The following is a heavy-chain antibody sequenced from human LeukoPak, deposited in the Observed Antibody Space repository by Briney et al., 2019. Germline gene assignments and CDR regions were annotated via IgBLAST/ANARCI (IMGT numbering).Heavy chain of an antibody. CDR3: ARGKYYDSSGAPREFDI. J-gene: IGHJ3*02. CDR1: GYTFTSYG. D-gene: IGHD3-22*01. V-gene: IGHV1-18*01. CDR2: ISAYNGNT. Sequence: GASVKASCKASGYTFTSYGISWVRQAPGQGLEWMGWISAYNGNTNYAQKLQGRVTMTTDTSTSTAYMELRSLRSDDTAVCYCARGKYYDSSGAPREFDIWGQGTMVTVSS.